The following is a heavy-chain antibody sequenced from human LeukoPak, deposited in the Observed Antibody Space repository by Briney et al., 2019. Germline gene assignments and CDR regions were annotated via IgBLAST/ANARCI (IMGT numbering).Heavy chain of an antibody. J-gene: IGHJ4*02. CDR1: GIALSNYG. D-gene: IGHD3-22*01. CDR3: AKRGVVIRVILVGFHKEAYYFDS. V-gene: IGHV3-23*01. CDR2: ISGSGGST. Sequence: PGGSLTLSCAVSGIALSNYGMSWVRQAPRRGLGWVAGISGSGGSTNYADSVKGRFTISRDNPKNTLFLQMKSLRAEDTAVYFCAKRGVVIRVILVGFHKEAYYFDSWGQGALVTVSS.